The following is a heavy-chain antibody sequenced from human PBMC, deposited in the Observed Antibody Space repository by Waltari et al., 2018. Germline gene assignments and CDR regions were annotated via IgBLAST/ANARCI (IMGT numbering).Heavy chain of an antibody. J-gene: IGHJ5*02. D-gene: IGHD3-3*01. CDR2: INHGGAS. Sequence: QVQLQQWGAGLLKLSATLSLTCGVSGESFSDHFWSWIRQPPGKGVEWIGEINHGGASKYNPSLKSRVTISIDTSKSQFSLKLTSVTAADTAVYYCARGRFDFWTGYYSSNYFDPWGPGTLVTVSS. CDR1: GESFSDHF. V-gene: IGHV4-34*01. CDR3: ARGRFDFWTGYYSSNYFDP.